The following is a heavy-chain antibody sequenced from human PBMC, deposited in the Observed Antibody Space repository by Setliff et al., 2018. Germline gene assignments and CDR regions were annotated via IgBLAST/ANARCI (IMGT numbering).Heavy chain of an antibody. J-gene: IGHJ3*01. CDR2: IYNGGST. Sequence: GSLRLSCAASGFTVSSNYMSWVRQAPGKGLEWVSVIYNGGSTYYADSVKGRFTISRDNSKNTLYLQMNSLRAEDTAVYYCARDYNYLDSSGYYPTGAFDFWGQGTMVTVSS. V-gene: IGHV3-53*01. CDR1: GFTVSSNY. CDR3: ARDYNYLDSSGYYPTGAFDF. D-gene: IGHD3-22*01.